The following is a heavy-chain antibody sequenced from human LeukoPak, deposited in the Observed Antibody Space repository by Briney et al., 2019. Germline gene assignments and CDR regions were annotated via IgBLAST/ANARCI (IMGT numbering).Heavy chain of an antibody. CDR3: ARGHNWNYGSAFDI. V-gene: IGHV3-21*04. Sequence: GGSLRLSCAASGFKFSSYSMKWVRQAPGKGLEWVSFISSSSSYIYYADSLKGRFTISRDNTKNSLFLQMNSLRAEDTALYYCARGHNWNYGSAFDIWGQGTLVTVSS. D-gene: IGHD1-7*01. J-gene: IGHJ3*02. CDR2: ISSSSSYI. CDR1: GFKFSSYS.